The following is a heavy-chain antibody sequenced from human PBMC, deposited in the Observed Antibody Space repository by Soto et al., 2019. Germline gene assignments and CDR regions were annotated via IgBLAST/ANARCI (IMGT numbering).Heavy chain of an antibody. CDR3: ARVRESPRSLQGSFDP. CDR1: GGSFSGYY. V-gene: IGHV4-34*01. D-gene: IGHD1-26*01. Sequence: KASETLSLTCAVYGGSFSGYYWSWILQPPGKGLEWIGEINHSGSTNYNPSLKSRVTISVDTSKNQFSLKLSSVTAADTAVYYCARVRESPRSLQGSFDPWGQGTLVTVSS. CDR2: INHSGST. J-gene: IGHJ5*02.